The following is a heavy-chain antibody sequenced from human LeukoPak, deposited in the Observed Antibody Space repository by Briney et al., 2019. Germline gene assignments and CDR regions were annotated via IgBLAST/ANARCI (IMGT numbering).Heavy chain of an antibody. CDR3: ARVVPYYYDSSGYYPPYYFDY. Sequence: GGSLRLSCAASGVTFSSYAMSWVRQAPGKGLECVSVSYSGGSTYYADSVKGRFTISRDNSKNTLYLQMNSLRAEDTAVYYCARVVPYYYDSSGYYPPYYFDYWGQGTLVTVSS. CDR1: GVTFSSYA. V-gene: IGHV3-66*01. J-gene: IGHJ4*02. CDR2: SYSGGST. D-gene: IGHD3-22*01.